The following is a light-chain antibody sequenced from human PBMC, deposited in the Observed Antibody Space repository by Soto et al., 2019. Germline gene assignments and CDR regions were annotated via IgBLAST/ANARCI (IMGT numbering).Light chain of an antibody. Sequence: DIRMTQSPSTLCASVGDRVTITCRASRSISSWLAWYQQKPGKAPKLLSYKASSLESGVPSRFSGSGSGTEFTLTISSLQPDDFATYYCQQYNSYWTFGQGTKVEIK. CDR1: RSISSW. CDR3: QQYNSYWT. V-gene: IGKV1-5*03. CDR2: KAS. J-gene: IGKJ1*01.